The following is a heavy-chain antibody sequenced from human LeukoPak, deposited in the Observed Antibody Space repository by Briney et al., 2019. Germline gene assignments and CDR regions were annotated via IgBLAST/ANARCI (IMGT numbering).Heavy chain of an antibody. Sequence: SETLSLACTVSGGSISSYYWSWIRQPPGKGLEWIGYIYYSGSTNYNPSLKSRVTISVDTSKNQFSLKLSSVTAADTAVYYCARLAEPREMATTSDYWGQGTLVTVSS. CDR3: ARLAEPREMATTSDY. D-gene: IGHD5-24*01. CDR1: GGSISSYY. CDR2: IYYSGST. V-gene: IGHV4-59*01. J-gene: IGHJ4*02.